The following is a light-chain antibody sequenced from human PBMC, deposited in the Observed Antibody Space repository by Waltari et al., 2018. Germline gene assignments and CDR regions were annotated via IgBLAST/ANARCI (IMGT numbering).Light chain of an antibody. V-gene: IGKV1-39*01. CDR2: AAS. J-gene: IGKJ2*01. CDR3: QQSKEVPFT. CDR1: QTLTTY. Sequence: DIQLTQSPSYLSASVGDRVTIHCRASQTLTTYLNWYQQRPGTAPKFLIYAASNLETGVPSRFSGGGSGTDFTLTISGLQPDDFATYYCQQSKEVPFTFGQGTKLEIK.